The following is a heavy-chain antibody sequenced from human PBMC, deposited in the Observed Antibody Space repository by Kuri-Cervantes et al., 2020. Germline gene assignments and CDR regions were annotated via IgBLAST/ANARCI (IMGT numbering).Heavy chain of an antibody. J-gene: IGHJ4*02. CDR2: IRYDGRNK. CDR1: GFSISNYG. Sequence: GGSLRLSCATSGFSISNYGMHWVRQAPGKGLEWVTFIRYDGRNKYYADSVKGRFTISRDNFNNTLYLQMNSLRVEDTAVYYCARTGNLDYWGQGTLVTVSS. V-gene: IGHV3-30*02. CDR3: ARTGNLDY. D-gene: IGHD3/OR15-3a*01.